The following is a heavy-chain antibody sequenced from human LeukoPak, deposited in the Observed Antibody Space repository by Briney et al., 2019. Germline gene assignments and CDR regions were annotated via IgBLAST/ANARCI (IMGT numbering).Heavy chain of an antibody. V-gene: IGHV4-59*12. J-gene: IGHJ4*02. CDR3: ARNRDGYNSFDY. D-gene: IGHD5-24*01. CDR1: IVPIKNYY. Sequence: PSETLSLTCSFSIVPIKNYYWNWIRQSPGKGLQWIGYIYYTGSTDYNFSLKSRVTISRDTSKNHFSLKLSSVTAADTAVYYCARNRDGYNSFDYWGQGTLVTVSS. CDR2: IYYTGST.